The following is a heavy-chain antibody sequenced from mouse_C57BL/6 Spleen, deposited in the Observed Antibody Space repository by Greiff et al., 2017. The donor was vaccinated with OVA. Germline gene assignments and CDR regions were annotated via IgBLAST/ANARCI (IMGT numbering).Heavy chain of an antibody. V-gene: IGHV1-26*01. CDR3: ARVGVYDGYYFDY. CDR2: INPNNGGT. D-gene: IGHD2-3*01. Sequence: EVQLQQSGPELVKPGASVKISCKASGYTFTDYYMNWVKQSHGKSLEWIGDINPNNGGTSYNQKFKGKATLTVDKSSSTAYMELRSLTSEDSAVYYCARVGVYDGYYFDYWGQGTTLTVSS. CDR1: GYTFTDYY. J-gene: IGHJ2*01.